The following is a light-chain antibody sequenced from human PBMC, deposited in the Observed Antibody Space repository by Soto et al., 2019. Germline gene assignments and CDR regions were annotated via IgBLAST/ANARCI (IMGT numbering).Light chain of an antibody. CDR1: QSISSD. CDR3: QQYNNWPPIT. CDR2: GAS. V-gene: IGKV3-15*01. J-gene: IGKJ5*01. Sequence: EVVLTQSPDTLSLSPGEGATLSWRASQSISSDYLVWYQQKPGQSPRLLIYGASTRATGIPARFSGSGSGTEFTLTISSLQSEDFAVYYCQQYNNWPPITFGQGTRLEIK.